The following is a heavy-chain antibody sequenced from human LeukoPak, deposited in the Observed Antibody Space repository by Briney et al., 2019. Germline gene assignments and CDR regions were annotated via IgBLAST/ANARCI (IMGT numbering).Heavy chain of an antibody. CDR2: FDPEDGET. CDR3: ATGISIVGATIQEDY. V-gene: IGHV1-24*01. D-gene: IGHD1-26*01. J-gene: IGHJ4*02. Sequence: ASVKVSCKVPGYTLTELSMHWVRQAPGKGLEWMGGFDPEDGETIYAQKFQGRVTMTEDTSTDTAYMELSSLRSEDTAVYYCATGISIVGATIQEDYWGQGTLVTVSS. CDR1: GYTLTELS.